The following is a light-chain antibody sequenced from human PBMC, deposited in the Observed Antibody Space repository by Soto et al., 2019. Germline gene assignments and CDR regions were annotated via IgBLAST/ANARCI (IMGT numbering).Light chain of an antibody. CDR2: DVS. Sequence: QSALTQPRSVSVSPGQTVPISCTGTSSDVGVYTSVSWYQHHPGKAPKLVIYDVSERPSGLPDRFSGSKSGNTATLTISGVQAEDEADYYCWSYASSYTHVFGSGTKVTVL. V-gene: IGLV2-11*01. J-gene: IGLJ1*01. CDR1: SSDVGVYTS. CDR3: WSYASSYTHV.